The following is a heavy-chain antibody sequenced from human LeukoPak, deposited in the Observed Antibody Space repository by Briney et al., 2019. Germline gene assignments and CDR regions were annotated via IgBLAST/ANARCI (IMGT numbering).Heavy chain of an antibody. J-gene: IGHJ6*03. Sequence: GGSLRLSCAASGFTVSSNYMSWVRQAPGKGLEWGSVIYSGGSTYYADSVKGRFTISRDNSKNTLYLQMNSLRAEDTAVYYCARDLRGNIAAVNYYYMDVWGKGTTVTVSS. V-gene: IGHV3-66*02. D-gene: IGHD6-13*01. CDR2: IYSGGST. CDR3: ARDLRGNIAAVNYYYMDV. CDR1: GFTVSSNY.